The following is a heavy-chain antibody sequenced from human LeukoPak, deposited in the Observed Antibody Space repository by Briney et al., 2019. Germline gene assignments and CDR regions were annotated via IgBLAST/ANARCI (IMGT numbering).Heavy chain of an antibody. J-gene: IGHJ4*02. D-gene: IGHD2-21*02. CDR1: GFPLSSYA. V-gene: IGHV3-23*01. CDR3: AKDHANTPVVTN. CDR2: TSSSDAGT. Sequence: GGSLRLSCAVSGFPLSSYAMSWVRQAPGKGLEWVSATSSSDAGTYYADSVRGRFTISRDNSKNTVDLQMNNLGVDDTAIYYCAKDHANTPVVTNWGQGILVSVSS.